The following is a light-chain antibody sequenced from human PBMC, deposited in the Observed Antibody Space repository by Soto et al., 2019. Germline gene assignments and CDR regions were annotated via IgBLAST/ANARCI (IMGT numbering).Light chain of an antibody. CDR2: AAS. V-gene: IGKV1-8*01. J-gene: IGKJ3*01. Sequence: AIRMTQSPSSLSASTGDRVTITCRASQGISSYLAWYQQKPGKAPKLLIYAASTLQSGVPSRFSGSGSGTDFTLTISCLQSEDFSTYYCQQYYSYPPFTFGPGTNVDI. CDR1: QGISSY. CDR3: QQYYSYPPFT.